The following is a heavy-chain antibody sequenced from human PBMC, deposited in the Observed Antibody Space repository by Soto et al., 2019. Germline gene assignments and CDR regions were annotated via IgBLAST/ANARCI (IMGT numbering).Heavy chain of an antibody. CDR2: IRSKAYGGTT. J-gene: IGHJ6*03. V-gene: IGHV3-49*03. D-gene: IGHD2-15*01. CDR1: GFTFGDYA. CDR3: TRDIGCSGGSCLNTNYYYYYMDV. Sequence: GGSLRLSCTASGFTFGDYAMSWFRQAPGKGLEWVGFIRSKAYGGTTEYAASVKGRFTISRDDSKSIAYLQMNSLKTEDTAVYYCTRDIGCSGGSCLNTNYYYYYMDVWGKGTTVTVSS.